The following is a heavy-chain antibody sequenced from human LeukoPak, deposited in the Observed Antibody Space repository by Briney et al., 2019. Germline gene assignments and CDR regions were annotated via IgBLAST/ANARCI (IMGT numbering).Heavy chain of an antibody. CDR2: INWNGGST. J-gene: IGHJ5*02. CDR3: ARVGFSGYESWFDP. V-gene: IGHV3-20*01. Sequence: RAGGSLRLSCAASGFTFDDYGMNWVRQAPGKGLEWVSGINWNGGSTGYADSVKGRFTIYRDNAKNCLYLQMKSLRAEDTALYHCARVGFSGYESWFDPWGQGTLVTVSS. CDR1: GFTFDDYG. D-gene: IGHD5-12*01.